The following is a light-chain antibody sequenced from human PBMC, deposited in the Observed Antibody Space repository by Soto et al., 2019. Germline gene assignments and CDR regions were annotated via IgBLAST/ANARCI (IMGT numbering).Light chain of an antibody. V-gene: IGKV3-11*01. CDR3: QQRTNWPRT. CDR2: DAS. CDR1: QSVSTY. Sequence: IVLTQSAATLSLCPGGRATLSCRASQSVSTYLAWYQQKPGQAPRLLIYDASNRATGIPARFSGSGSGTDFTLTISSLEPEDFAVYYCQQRTNWPRTFGPGTKVEIK. J-gene: IGKJ1*01.